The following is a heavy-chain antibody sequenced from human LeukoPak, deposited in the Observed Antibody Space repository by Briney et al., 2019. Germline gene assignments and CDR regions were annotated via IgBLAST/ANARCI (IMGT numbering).Heavy chain of an antibody. D-gene: IGHD6-19*01. CDR3: ARGPIAVADNGAFDI. CDR1: GGSISSYY. V-gene: IGHV4-4*07. CDR2: IYTSGST. J-gene: IGHJ3*02. Sequence: SETLSLTCTVSGGSISSYYWSWIRQPAGKGLEWIGRIYTSGSTNYNPSLKSRVTMSVDTSKNQFSLKLSSVTAADTAVYYCARGPIAVADNGAFDIWGQGTMVTVSS.